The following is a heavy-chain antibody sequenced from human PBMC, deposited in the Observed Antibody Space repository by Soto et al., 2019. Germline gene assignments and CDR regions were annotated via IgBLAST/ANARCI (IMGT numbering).Heavy chain of an antibody. Sequence: ASVKVSCKASGYIFTIYYIHWVLQAPGQGLEWMGWINPFDGSRMFAQSFQGRVTMTRDTSTSTVYMEVSSLRSEDTAVYYCSRVDPGETSPFDHWGLG. CDR2: INPFDGSR. D-gene: IGHD3-10*01. CDR1: GYIFTIYY. CDR3: SRVDPGETSPFDH. J-gene: IGHJ4*02. V-gene: IGHV1-46*03.